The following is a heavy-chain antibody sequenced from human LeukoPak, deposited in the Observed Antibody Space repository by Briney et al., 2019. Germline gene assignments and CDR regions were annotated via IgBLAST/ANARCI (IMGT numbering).Heavy chain of an antibody. D-gene: IGHD6-13*01. CDR2: INWNGGST. CDR1: GFTFDDSV. V-gene: IGHV3-20*04. J-gene: IGHJ4*02. CDR3: ATGRRGRQQLVVGYFDS. Sequence: GGSLRLSCAASGFTFDDSVMNWVRQAPGKGLEWVSGINWNGGSTGYADSVKGRFTISRDNAKNSLYLQMNSLRAEDTALYYCATGRRGRQQLVVGYFDSWGQGTLVTVSS.